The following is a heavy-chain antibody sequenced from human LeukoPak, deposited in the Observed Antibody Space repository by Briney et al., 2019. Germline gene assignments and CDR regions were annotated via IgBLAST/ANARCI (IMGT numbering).Heavy chain of an antibody. CDR3: ARDGTSQAFDI. D-gene: IGHD1-26*01. J-gene: IGHJ3*02. V-gene: IGHV3-53*01. CDR2: IYSGGST. CDR1: GFTVSSNF. Sequence: GGSLRLSCAASGFTVSSNFVSWVRQAPGKGLEWVSIIYSGGSTYYADSVKGRFTISRDNSKNTLYLQMSSLRAEDTAVYYCARDGTSQAFDIWGQGTMVTVSS.